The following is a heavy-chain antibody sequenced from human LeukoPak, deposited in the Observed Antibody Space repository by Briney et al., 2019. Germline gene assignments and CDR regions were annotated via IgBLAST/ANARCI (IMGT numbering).Heavy chain of an antibody. CDR1: GFTFSSYG. Sequence: GGSLRLSCAASGFTFSSYGMHWVRQAPGKGLEWVAFIPYEESNNYYADSVKGRFTISRDNSKNTLYLHMNSLRPEDTAVYYCAKRANWNDGTFDYWGQGTLVTVSS. CDR2: IPYEESNN. V-gene: IGHV3-30*02. J-gene: IGHJ4*02. D-gene: IGHD1-1*01. CDR3: AKRANWNDGTFDY.